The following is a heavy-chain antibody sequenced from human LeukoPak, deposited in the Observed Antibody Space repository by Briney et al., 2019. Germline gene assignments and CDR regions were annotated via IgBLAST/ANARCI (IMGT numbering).Heavy chain of an antibody. V-gene: IGHV1-46*01. Sequence: ASVKVSCKASGYTFTNYFMHWVRQAPGQGLEWMGIISPTGGSTSYAQKFQGRVTMTRDTSTSTVYMELSSLSSEDTAVYYCASEAYSSSSRITYFDYWGQGILVTVSS. CDR1: GYTFTNYF. CDR3: ASEAYSSSSRITYFDY. J-gene: IGHJ4*02. D-gene: IGHD6-6*01. CDR2: ISPTGGST.